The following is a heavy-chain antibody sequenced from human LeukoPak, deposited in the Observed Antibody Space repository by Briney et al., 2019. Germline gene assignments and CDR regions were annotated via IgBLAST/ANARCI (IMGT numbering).Heavy chain of an antibody. CDR3: ASLEMATDY. Sequence: GESLQISCQGSAYSFTSYWISWVRQMPGKGLEWMGRIDPSDSYTNYSPSFQGHVTISADKSISTAYLHWSSLKASDTAMYYCASLEMATDYWGQGTLVTVSS. V-gene: IGHV5-10-1*01. D-gene: IGHD5-24*01. J-gene: IGHJ4*02. CDR1: AYSFTSYW. CDR2: IDPSDSYT.